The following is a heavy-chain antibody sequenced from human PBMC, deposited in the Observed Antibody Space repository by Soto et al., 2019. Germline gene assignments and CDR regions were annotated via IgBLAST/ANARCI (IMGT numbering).Heavy chain of an antibody. Sequence: QVQLVESGGGVVQPGRSLRLSCAASGFTFSSYGMHWVRQAPGKGLEWVALISYDGNNKYYADSVKGRFTISRDNSKNTLYLQMNSLRPEDTAVFYCAKDRLRGGFLTTATTNAIDVWGLGTTVTVSS. D-gene: IGHD1-26*01. CDR2: ISYDGNNK. CDR1: GFTFSSYG. CDR3: AKDRLRGGFLTTATTNAIDV. V-gene: IGHV3-30*18. J-gene: IGHJ6*02.